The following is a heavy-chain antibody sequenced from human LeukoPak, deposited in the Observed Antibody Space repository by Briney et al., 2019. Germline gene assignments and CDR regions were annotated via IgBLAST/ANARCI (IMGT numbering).Heavy chain of an antibody. D-gene: IGHD3-9*01. V-gene: IGHV1-46*01. J-gene: IGHJ4*02. CDR3: ARAGDTTGYYLGSRFDY. CDR2: INPGEGNT. CDR1: GYTFTSYY. Sequence: ASVKVSCKASGYTFTSYYLHWVRQAPGQGLEWMGIINPGEGNTNYAQKFQGGVTMTRDTSTSTVYMELSSLRAEDAAVYYCARAGDTTGYYLGSRFDYWGQGTLVTVSS.